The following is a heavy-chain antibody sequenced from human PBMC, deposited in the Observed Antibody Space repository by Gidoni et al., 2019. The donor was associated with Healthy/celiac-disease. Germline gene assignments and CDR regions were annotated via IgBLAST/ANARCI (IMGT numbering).Heavy chain of an antibody. CDR3: AKSGGGAVAGNFDY. Sequence: SYAMSWVRQAPGKGLEWVSAISGSGGSTYYADSVKGRFNISRDNSKNKLYLQMNSLRAEDTAVYYCAKSGGGAVAGNFDYWGQGTLVTVSS. J-gene: IGHJ4*02. CDR1: SYA. D-gene: IGHD6-19*01. CDR2: ISGSGGST. V-gene: IGHV3-23*01.